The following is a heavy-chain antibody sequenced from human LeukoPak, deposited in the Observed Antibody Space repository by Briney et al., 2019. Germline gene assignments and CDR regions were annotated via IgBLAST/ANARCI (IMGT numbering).Heavy chain of an antibody. CDR2: IFHSGTT. CDR3: ARDTWKDYYYYYMDI. D-gene: IGHD1-1*01. CDR1: GYSISSAYY. V-gene: IGHV4-38-2*02. Sequence: SETLSLTCTVSGYSISSAYYWGWIRPPPGKGLEWIGSIFHSGTTYYTPSLRGRVTISLDTSKNQFSLKLSSVTAADTAVYYCARDTWKDYYYYYMDIWGKGTTVTVSS. J-gene: IGHJ6*03.